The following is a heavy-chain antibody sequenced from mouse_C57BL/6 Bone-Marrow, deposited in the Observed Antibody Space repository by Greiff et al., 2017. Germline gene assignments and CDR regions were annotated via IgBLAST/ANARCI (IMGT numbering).Heavy chain of an antibody. D-gene: IGHD2-4*01. CDR1: GYSFTGYF. CDR3: ARRGLPYYFDY. CDR2: INPYNGDT. J-gene: IGHJ2*01. V-gene: IGHV1-20*01. Sequence: VHVKQSGPELVKPGDSVKISCKASGYSFTGYFMNWVMQSHGKSLEWIGRINPYNGDTFYNQKFKGKATLTVDKSSSTAHMELRSLTSEDSAVYYCARRGLPYYFDYWGQGTTLTVSS.